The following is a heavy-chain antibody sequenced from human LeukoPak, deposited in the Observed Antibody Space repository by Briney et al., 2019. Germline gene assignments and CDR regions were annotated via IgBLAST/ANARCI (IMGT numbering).Heavy chain of an antibody. J-gene: IGHJ4*02. D-gene: IGHD6-6*01. CDR2: ISSSSSYI. CDR3: ARDGSSGYYSDY. Sequence: GGSLRLSCAASGFTFSSYSMNWVRQAPGKGLEWVSSISSSSSYIYYADSVKGRFTISRDNAKNSLYLQMNSLRAEDTAVYYCARDGSSGYYSDYWGQGTLVTVSS. V-gene: IGHV3-21*01. CDR1: GFTFSSYS.